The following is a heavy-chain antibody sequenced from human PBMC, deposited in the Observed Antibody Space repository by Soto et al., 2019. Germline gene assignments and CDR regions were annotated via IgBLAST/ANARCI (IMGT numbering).Heavy chain of an antibody. J-gene: IGHJ6*02. V-gene: IGHV3-9*01. Sequence: GGSLRLSCVVSAFTLDFIAIHWDRQAQGKGLEWVAGITWHSDTIEYADSVKGRLSTSRDKAARSLYLQMNSLRAEDTAIYYFAKVRYSGTFSGALDVWGQGTAVTVSS. CDR2: ITWHSDTI. D-gene: IGHD5-12*01. CDR1: AFTLDFIA. CDR3: AKVRYSGTFSGALDV.